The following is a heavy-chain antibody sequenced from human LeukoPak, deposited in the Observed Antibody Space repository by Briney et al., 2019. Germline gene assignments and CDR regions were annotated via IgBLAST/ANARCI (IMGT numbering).Heavy chain of an antibody. J-gene: IGHJ5*02. V-gene: IGHV4-34*01. D-gene: IGHD6-6*01. CDR1: SGSFSDYY. Sequence: SETLSLTCAVYSGSFSDYYWSWIRQPPGKGLEWIGEINHSGGTNYNPSLESRVTISVDTSKNQFSLKLTSVTAADTAVYYCARVYSSSGYNWFDPWGQRTLVTVSS. CDR3: ARVYSSSGYNWFDP. CDR2: INHSGGT.